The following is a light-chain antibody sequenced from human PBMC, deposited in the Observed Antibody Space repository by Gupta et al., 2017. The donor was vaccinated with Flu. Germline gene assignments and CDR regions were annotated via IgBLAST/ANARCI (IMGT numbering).Light chain of an antibody. CDR2: SNN. CDR3: AAWDDSRNGYV. CDR1: SSNIGSNT. V-gene: IGLV1-44*01. Sequence: SVLTTSPSASGTPAQSVSISCSGSSSNIGSNTGNWSPQLPGTAPKLLIHSNNQRPSGVPDRFSGSKSGTSASLAISGLQSEDEADYYCAAWDDSRNGYVFGTGTKVTVL. J-gene: IGLJ1*01.